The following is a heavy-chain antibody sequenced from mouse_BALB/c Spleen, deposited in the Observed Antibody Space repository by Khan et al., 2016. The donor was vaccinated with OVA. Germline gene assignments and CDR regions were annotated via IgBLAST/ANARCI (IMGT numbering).Heavy chain of an antibody. CDR3: ARTARIKY. Sequence: EVQLQESGPGLVKPSQSLSLTCTVTGYSITSGYGWYWIRQFPGNILEWMGNISYSGSTNYNPTLKSRISITRDTSKNQFFLQLNSVTTEDTATYYCARTARIKYWGQGTTLTVSS. V-gene: IGHV3-1*02. D-gene: IGHD1-2*01. J-gene: IGHJ2*01. CDR1: GYSITSGYG. CDR2: ISYSGST.